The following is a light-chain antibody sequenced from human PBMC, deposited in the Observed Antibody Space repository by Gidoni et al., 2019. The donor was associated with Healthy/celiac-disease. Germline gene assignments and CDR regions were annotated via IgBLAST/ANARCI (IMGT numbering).Light chain of an antibody. V-gene: IGKV3-20*01. Sequence: EIVLTQSPGTLSLSPGERATLSVRSSQSVSSSYLAWYQQKPGQAPRLLIYGASSRATGIPDGFIGGGSGTDFTLTISRLEPEDFAVYYCQQYGSSPPATFGQGTKVEIK. CDR2: GAS. CDR3: QQYGSSPPAT. J-gene: IGKJ1*01. CDR1: QSVSSSY.